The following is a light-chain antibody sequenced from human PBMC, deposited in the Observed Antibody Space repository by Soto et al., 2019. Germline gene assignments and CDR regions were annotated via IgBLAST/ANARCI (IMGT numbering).Light chain of an antibody. V-gene: IGKV3-11*01. CDR3: QLRGNWTPAIT. CDR2: DAS. Sequence: EILLTQSPATLSLSPGERATLSCRASQSVSNYLAWYQQKPGQAPRLLIYDASNRAAGIPARFSGSGSGTDFTLTISSLEPEDFAVYYCQLRGNWTPAITFAQGTRLEIK. J-gene: IGKJ5*01. CDR1: QSVSNY.